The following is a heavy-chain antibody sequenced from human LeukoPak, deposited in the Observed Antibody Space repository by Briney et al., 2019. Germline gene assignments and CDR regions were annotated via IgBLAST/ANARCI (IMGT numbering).Heavy chain of an antibody. V-gene: IGHV3-30*03. CDR2: IANDGSII. D-gene: IGHD6-19*01. CDR1: GFTFSNYG. Sequence: GGSLRLSCAASGFTFSNYGMHWVRQAPGKGLEWVAVIANDGSIIYYADSVKGRFTISRDNSKNTLFLQVSSLRGEDTAVYYCAREDSGSDFEYWGQGTLVTVSS. J-gene: IGHJ4*02. CDR3: AREDSGSDFEY.